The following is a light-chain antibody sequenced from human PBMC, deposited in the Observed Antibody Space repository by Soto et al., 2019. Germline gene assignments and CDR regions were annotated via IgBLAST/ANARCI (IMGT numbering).Light chain of an antibody. CDR1: QGISNY. J-gene: IGKJ1*01. CDR3: QHYNSYSEA. Sequence: DSTMSQSPSSVSASVGDRVTIPCRASQGISNYLAWYQQKPGKVPKLLIYAASTLQSGVPSRFSGSGSGTDFTLTISSLQPDDFATYYCQHYNSYSEAFGQGTKVDIK. CDR2: AAS. V-gene: IGKV1-27*01.